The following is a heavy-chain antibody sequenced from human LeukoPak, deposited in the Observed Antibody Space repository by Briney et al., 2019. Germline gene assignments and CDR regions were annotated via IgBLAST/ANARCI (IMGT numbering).Heavy chain of an antibody. CDR1: GFTFSSYS. CDR2: ISSSSSTI. D-gene: IGHD4-23*01. Sequence: SGRSLRLSCAASGFTFSSYSMNWVRQAPGKGLEWVSYISSSSSTIYYADSVKGRFTISRDNAKNSLYLQMNSLRAEDTAVYYCARGLGGYYGGNSESARPTWGQGTLVTVSS. J-gene: IGHJ5*02. CDR3: ARGLGGYYGGNSESARPT. V-gene: IGHV3-48*04.